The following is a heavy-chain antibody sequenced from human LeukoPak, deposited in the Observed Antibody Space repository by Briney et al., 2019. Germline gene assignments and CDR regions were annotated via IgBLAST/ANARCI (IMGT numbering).Heavy chain of an antibody. CDR1: GYTFTNFY. V-gene: IGHV1-2*02. D-gene: IGHD6-19*01. J-gene: IGHJ4*02. CDR2: INPNSGGT. Sequence: GASVKVSCKASGYTFTNFYMHWVRQAPGQGLEWMGWINPNSGGTNYAQKFQGRVTMTRDTSISTAYMELSRLRSDDTAVYYCARDPGDIAVKDYWGQGTLVTVSS. CDR3: ARDPGDIAVKDY.